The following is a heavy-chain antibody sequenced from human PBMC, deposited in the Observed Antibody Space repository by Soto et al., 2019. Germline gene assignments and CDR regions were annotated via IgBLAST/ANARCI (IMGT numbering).Heavy chain of an antibody. J-gene: IGHJ6*02. Sequence: ASVKVSCKASGYTFTSYAMHWVRQAPGQRLEWMGWINAGNGNTKYSQKFQGRVTITRDTSASTAYMELSSLRSEDTAVYYCARPLLVGATPYGMDVWGQGTTVTVSS. D-gene: IGHD1-26*01. CDR2: INAGNGNT. CDR1: GYTFTSYA. V-gene: IGHV1-3*01. CDR3: ARPLLVGATPYGMDV.